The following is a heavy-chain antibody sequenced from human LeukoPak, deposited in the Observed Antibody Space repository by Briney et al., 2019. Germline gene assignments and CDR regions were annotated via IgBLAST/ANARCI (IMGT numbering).Heavy chain of an antibody. CDR3: AREFSGYSDAFDI. CDR1: GGSISGGGYY. J-gene: IGHJ3*02. Sequence: SQTLSLTCTVSGGSISGGGYYWSWIRQHPGKGLEWIGYIYYSGSTYYNPSLKSRVTISVDTSKNQFSLKLSSVTAADTAVYYCAREFSGYSDAFDIWGQGTMVTVSS. D-gene: IGHD3-22*01. CDR2: IYYSGST. V-gene: IGHV4-31*03.